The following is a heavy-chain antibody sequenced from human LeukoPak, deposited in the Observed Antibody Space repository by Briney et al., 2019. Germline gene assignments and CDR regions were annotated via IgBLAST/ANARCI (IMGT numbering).Heavy chain of an antibody. J-gene: IGHJ4*02. V-gene: IGHV5-51*01. D-gene: IGHD3-10*01. CDR2: IYPGDSDT. Sequence: GESLKISCKGSGYSFTSYWIGWVRQMPGKGLEWMGIIYPGDSDTRYSPSFQGQVTISADKSISTAYLQWSGLKASDTAMYYCARQAGSGSYYPVVDYWGQGTLVTVSS. CDR1: GYSFTSYW. CDR3: ARQAGSGSYYPVVDY.